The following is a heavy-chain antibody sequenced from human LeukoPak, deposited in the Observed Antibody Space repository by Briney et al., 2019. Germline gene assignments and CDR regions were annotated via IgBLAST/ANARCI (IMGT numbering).Heavy chain of an antibody. CDR2: MFASGST. CDR3: ARGFVQTGYSSSSYVH. V-gene: IGHV3-66*01. CDR1: GFSVSSNY. J-gene: IGHJ4*02. Sequence: GGSLRLSCTASGFSVSSNYMSWVRQAPGKGLEWVSVMFASGSTYYADSVKGRFTFSRDIFRNTLYLQLNSLRVEDTSLYYCARGFVQTGYSSSSYVHWGQGTLVTVSS. D-gene: IGHD6-13*01.